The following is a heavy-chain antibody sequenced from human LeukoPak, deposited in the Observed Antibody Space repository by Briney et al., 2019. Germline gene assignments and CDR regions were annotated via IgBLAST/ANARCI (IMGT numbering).Heavy chain of an antibody. CDR3: ATGATSITMIVVVTQIYQFDY. D-gene: IGHD3-22*01. V-gene: IGHV1-24*01. CDR1: GYTLTELS. Sequence: GASVKVSCKVSGYTLTELSMHWVRQAPGKGLEWMGGFDPEDGETIYAQKFQGRVTMTEDTSTDTAYMELSSLRSEDTAVYYCATGATSITMIVVVTQIYQFDYWGQGTLVTVSS. J-gene: IGHJ4*02. CDR2: FDPEDGET.